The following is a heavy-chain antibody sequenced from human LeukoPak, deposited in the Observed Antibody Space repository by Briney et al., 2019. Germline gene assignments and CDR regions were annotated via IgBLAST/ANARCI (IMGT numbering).Heavy chain of an antibody. Sequence: GGSLRLSCAASGFTFSSYAMHWVRQAPGKGLEWVAFIRYDGSNKYYADSVKGRFTISRDNSKNTLYLQMNSLRAEDTAVYYCAKGEYSSSWYTLGYWGQGTLVTVSS. CDR1: GFTFSSYA. J-gene: IGHJ4*02. V-gene: IGHV3-30*02. D-gene: IGHD6-13*01. CDR2: IRYDGSNK. CDR3: AKGEYSSSWYTLGY.